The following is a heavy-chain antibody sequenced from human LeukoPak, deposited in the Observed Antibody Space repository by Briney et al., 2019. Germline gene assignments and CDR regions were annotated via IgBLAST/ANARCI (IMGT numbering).Heavy chain of an antibody. J-gene: IGHJ4*02. CDR3: ARGIESYGDYGY. CDR2: MYNSGST. V-gene: IGHV4-59*01. D-gene: IGHD4-17*01. CDR1: GGAISGSY. Sequence: PSETLSLTCTVSGGAISGSYWSWIRQPPGKGLEWIAYMYNSGSTNYNPSLKSRVTISIDTSKNQFSLKLSSLTAADTAIYYCARGIESYGDYGYWGQGILVTVSS.